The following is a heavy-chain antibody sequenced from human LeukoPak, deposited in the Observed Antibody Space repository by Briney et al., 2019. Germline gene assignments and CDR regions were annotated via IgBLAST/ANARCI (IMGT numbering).Heavy chain of an antibody. Sequence: SETLSLTCAFYGGSFSGYYWSWIRQPPGEGLEWIGRIYSSGSTNYNPSLKSRVTMSVDTSKNQFSLNLSSVTAADTAVYYCARSGGWAAPLGYWGQGTLVTVSS. CDR1: GGSFSGYY. CDR3: ARSGGWAAPLGY. V-gene: IGHV4-59*10. CDR2: IYSSGST. D-gene: IGHD3-16*01. J-gene: IGHJ4*02.